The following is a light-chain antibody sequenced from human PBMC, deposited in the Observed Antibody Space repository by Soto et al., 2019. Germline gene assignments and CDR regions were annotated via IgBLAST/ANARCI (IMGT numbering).Light chain of an antibody. V-gene: IGKV3D-15*01. CDR3: HHYNIWPPYT. CDR1: QNIGVD. J-gene: IGKJ2*01. Sequence: EIVMTQSPATLSVSPGEGVTLSCRASQNIGVDVAWYQHKAGQVPRLLIHGASTRATGIPSRFSGSGSGTEFTLTINSLQSEDSAVYYCHHYNIWPPYTFGQGTKLEIK. CDR2: GAS.